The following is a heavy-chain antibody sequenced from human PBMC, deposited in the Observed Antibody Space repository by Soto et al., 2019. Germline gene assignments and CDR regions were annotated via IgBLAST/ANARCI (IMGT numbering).Heavy chain of an antibody. CDR1: GFTFSSYA. J-gene: IGHJ6*02. V-gene: IGHV3-23*01. Sequence: EVQLLESGGGLVQPGGSLRLSCAASGFTFSSYAMSWVRQAAGKGLEWVSAISSSGSSTYYADSVKGRFTISRDNSKNTLYLQMNSMRAEDTAVYYCATDTSTWYGGLDYYAMDVWGQGTTVTVS. CDR2: ISSSGSST. D-gene: IGHD6-13*01. CDR3: ATDTSTWYGGLDYYAMDV.